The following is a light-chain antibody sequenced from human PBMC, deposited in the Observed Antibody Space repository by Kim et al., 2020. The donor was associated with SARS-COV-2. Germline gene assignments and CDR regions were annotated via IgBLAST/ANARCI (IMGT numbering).Light chain of an antibody. CDR3: QQYNNWPPYT. CDR2: GAS. V-gene: IGKV3-15*01. CDR1: QNFSSN. J-gene: IGKJ2*01. Sequence: EIVMTQSPATLSVSPGERATLSCRASQNFSSNLAWYQQKPGQAPRLLIYGASTRATGIPARFSGSGSGTEFTLTISSLQSEDFAVYYCQQYNNWPPYTFGQGTKLEI.